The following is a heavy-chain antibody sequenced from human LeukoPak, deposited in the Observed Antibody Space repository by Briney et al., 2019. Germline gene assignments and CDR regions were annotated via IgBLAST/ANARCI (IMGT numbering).Heavy chain of an antibody. V-gene: IGHV3-15*01. Sequence: GGSLRLSCEASGFTFSNARMNWVRQAPGKGLEWVGRIKTKTDDGATDYSAPVKARFTISRDDSKTTLYLQMNGLKTEDTAIYYCTTYVGATAYWGQGTLVTVSS. J-gene: IGHJ4*02. D-gene: IGHD1-26*01. CDR1: GFTFSNAR. CDR2: IKTKTDDGAT. CDR3: TTYVGATAY.